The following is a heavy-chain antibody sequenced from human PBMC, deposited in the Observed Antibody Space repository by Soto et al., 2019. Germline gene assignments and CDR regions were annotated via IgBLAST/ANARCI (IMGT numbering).Heavy chain of an antibody. CDR3: AKDGWVY. CDR1: GFTFSSYG. J-gene: IGHJ4*02. D-gene: IGHD1-26*01. Sequence: QVQLVESGGGVVQPGRSLRLSCAASGFTFSSYGMHWVRQAPGKGLEWVAVISYDGSNKYYADSVKGRFTISRDNSKNTLYLQMNSLRAEDTAVYYCAKDGWVYWGQGTLVTVSS. V-gene: IGHV3-30*18. CDR2: ISYDGSNK.